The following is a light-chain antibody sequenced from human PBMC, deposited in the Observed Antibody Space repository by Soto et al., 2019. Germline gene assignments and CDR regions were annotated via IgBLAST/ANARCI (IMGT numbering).Light chain of an antibody. CDR3: SSYTSSSTWV. CDR2: EVS. J-gene: IGLJ3*02. CDR1: SSDVGGYNY. Sequence: QTVVTQPPSVSGTPGQRVTISCSGTSSDVGGYNYVSWYQQHPGKAPKLMIYEVSNRPSGVSNRFSGSKSGNTASLTISGLQAEDEADYYCSSYTSSSTWVFGGGTKLTVL. V-gene: IGLV2-14*01.